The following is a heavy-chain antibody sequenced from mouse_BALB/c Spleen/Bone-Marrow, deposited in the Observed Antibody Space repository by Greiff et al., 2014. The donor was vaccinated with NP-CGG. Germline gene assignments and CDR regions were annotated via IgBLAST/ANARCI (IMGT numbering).Heavy chain of an antibody. V-gene: IGHV7-3*02. CDR1: GFTFTDYY. D-gene: IGHD2-1*01. CDR3: AREGVYYGNPYWYFDV. Sequence: DVMLVESGGGLVQPGGSLRLSCAPSGFTFTDYYMSWVRQPPGKALEWLGFIRNKANGYTTEYSASVKGRFTISRDNSQSILYLQMNTLRAEDSATYYCAREGVYYGNPYWYFDVWGAGTTVTVSS. CDR2: IRNKANGYTT. J-gene: IGHJ1*01.